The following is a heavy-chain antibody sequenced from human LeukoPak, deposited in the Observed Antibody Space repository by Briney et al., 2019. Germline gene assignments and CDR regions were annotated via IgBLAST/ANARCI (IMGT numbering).Heavy chain of an antibody. CDR1: GITFSNHG. V-gene: IGHV3-23*01. J-gene: IGHJ4*02. CDR2: ISGSGDVK. D-gene: IGHD3-16*01. CDR3: AQDGASIRFDN. Sequence: GGSLRLSCALSGITFSNHGINWVRQAPGKGLDWVSVISGSGDVKWYADSVKGRFIISRDNSKNTLYLQMNSLRAEDTAVYYCAQDGASIRFDNWGQGTLVTVSS.